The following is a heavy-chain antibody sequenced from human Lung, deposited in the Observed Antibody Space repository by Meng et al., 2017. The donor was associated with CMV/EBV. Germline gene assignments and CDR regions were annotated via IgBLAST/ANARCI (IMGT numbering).Heavy chain of an antibody. J-gene: IGHJ5*02. D-gene: IGHD5-18*01. CDR3: AHLAWIQLWCLDP. V-gene: IGHV2-5*02. CDR1: GFSLTSGVVG. Sequence: QMPFTGSLSTLVTPPQAVTLTCTLFGFSLTSGVVGSGRIRQPPGKALEWLGLSYWDDEKRYSPALKSRLTITKDTSKNQVVLTMTNMDPVDTATYYCAHLAWIQLWCLDPWGQGTLVTVSS. CDR2: SYWDDEK.